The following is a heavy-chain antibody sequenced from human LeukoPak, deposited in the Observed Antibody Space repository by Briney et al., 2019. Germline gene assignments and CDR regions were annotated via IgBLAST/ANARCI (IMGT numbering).Heavy chain of an antibody. D-gene: IGHD1-26*01. CDR3: ARQGSGSSFDS. CDR1: GYTFTSNW. CDR2: IYPSDSDT. V-gene: IGHV5-51*01. Sequence: ASVKVSCKASGYTFTSNWIAWVRQMPGQGLEWMGIIYPSDSDTRYSPSFQGQVTISVDKSISTAYLQWSSLKASDTAIYYCARQGSGSSFDSWGQGTQVTVST. J-gene: IGHJ5*01.